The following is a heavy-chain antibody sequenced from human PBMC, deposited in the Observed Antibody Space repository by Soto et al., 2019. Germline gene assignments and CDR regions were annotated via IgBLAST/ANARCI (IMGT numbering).Heavy chain of an antibody. Sequence: ASVKVSCKAAGYTFTRDYRRWVRQATGQGLEWMGIINPSGGSTSYAQKFQGRVTMTRDTSTSTVYMELSSLRSEDTAVYYCARVQAHYYDSSGYYYVSFPDYWGQGNLVTV. CDR1: GYTFTRDY. CDR2: INPSGGST. V-gene: IGHV1-46*01. D-gene: IGHD3-22*01. CDR3: ARVQAHYYDSSGYYYVSFPDY. J-gene: IGHJ4*02.